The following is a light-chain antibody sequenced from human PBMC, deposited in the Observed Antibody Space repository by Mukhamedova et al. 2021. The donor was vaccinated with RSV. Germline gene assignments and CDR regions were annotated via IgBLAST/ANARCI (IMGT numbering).Light chain of an antibody. V-gene: IGKV7-3*01. Sequence: GVPARFSGSGSGTDFTLTINPVEANDTANYYCLQSKNFPRLMYTFGQGTKLEIK. J-gene: IGKJ2*01. CDR3: LQSKNFPRLMYT.